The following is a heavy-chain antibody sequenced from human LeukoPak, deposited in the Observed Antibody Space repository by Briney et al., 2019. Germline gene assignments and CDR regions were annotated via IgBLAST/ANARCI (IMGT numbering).Heavy chain of an antibody. CDR1: GGSFSGYY. Sequence: PSETLSLTCAVYGGSFSGYYWSWIRQPPGKGLEWIGEINHSGSTNYNPSLKSRVTISVDTSKNQFSLKLSSVTAADTAVYYCAGTVTKTPRRPVFWYFDLWGRGTLVTVSS. CDR3: AGTVTKTPRRPVFWYFDL. V-gene: IGHV4-34*01. J-gene: IGHJ2*01. CDR2: INHSGST. D-gene: IGHD4-17*01.